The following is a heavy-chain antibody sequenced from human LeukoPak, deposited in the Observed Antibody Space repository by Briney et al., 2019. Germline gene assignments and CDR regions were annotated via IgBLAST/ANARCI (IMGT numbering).Heavy chain of an antibody. D-gene: IGHD4-17*01. V-gene: IGHV3-23*01. CDR3: ARVWFMTTVTT. Sequence: GGSQRLSCAASGFTFSSYAMSWVRQAPGKGLEWVSAISGSGGSTYYADSVKGRCTISRDNAKNSLYLQMNSPRAEDTAVYYCARVWFMTTVTTWGQGTLVTVSS. J-gene: IGHJ5*02. CDR1: GFTFSSYA. CDR2: ISGSGGST.